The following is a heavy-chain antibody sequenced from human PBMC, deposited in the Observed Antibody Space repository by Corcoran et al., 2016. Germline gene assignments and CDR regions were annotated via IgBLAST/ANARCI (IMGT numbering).Heavy chain of an antibody. D-gene: IGHD2-2*02. CDR1: GGTFSSYA. V-gene: IGHV1-69*06. J-gene: IGHJ6*02. CDR2: IIPIFGTA. CDR3: ARVNRYCSSTSCYTVLSYYYYGMDV. Sequence: QVQLVQSGAEVKKTGSSVKVSCKASGGTFSSYAISWVRQAPGQGLEWMGGIIPIFGTANYAQKFQGRVTITADKSTSTAYMERSSLRSEDTAVYYCARVNRYCSSTSCYTVLSYYYYGMDVCGQGTTVTVSS.